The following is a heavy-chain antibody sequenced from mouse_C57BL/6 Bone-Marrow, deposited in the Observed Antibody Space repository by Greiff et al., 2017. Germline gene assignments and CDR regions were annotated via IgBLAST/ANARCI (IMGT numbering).Heavy chain of an antibody. CDR3: ATRSPLFAY. CDR1: GFHIQNTF. Sequence: VQLQQSVAELVRPGASVKLSCTASGFHIQNTFMRWVTQRPEQGLEWVGRIDPANGNTKYAPKFQGKATISADPSSNTAYLQLSSLTSEDTAIYYCATRSPLFAYWGQGTLVTVSA. CDR2: IDPANGNT. J-gene: IGHJ3*01. V-gene: IGHV14-3*01. D-gene: IGHD6-1*01.